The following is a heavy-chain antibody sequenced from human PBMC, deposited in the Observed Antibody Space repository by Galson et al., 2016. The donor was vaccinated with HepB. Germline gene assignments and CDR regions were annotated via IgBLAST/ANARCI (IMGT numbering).Heavy chain of an antibody. CDR2: ISGASTHT. V-gene: IGHV3-21*01. D-gene: IGHD5-12*01. CDR1: GFTFSSYS. CDR3: ARGAPADVEIEATKGVDY. Sequence: SLRLSCAASGFTFSSYSMNWVRQAPGKGLEWVSSISGASTHTNYADSVKGRFTTSRDNAQNSLNLEMNSLRPEDTAVYYCARGAPADVEIEATKGVDYWGQGTLVTVSS. J-gene: IGHJ4*02.